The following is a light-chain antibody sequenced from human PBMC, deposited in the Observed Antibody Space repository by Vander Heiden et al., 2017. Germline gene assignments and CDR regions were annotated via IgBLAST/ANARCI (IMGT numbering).Light chain of an antibody. V-gene: IGKV1-39*01. CDR3: QQSYCTPYT. Sequence: DIQMTQSPSTLSASVGDKVTITCRASQSISIYLNWYQQRPGKAPELLISGASSLHSGVPSRFSGSGSGTVFTLTINSLQPDDFATYYCQQSYCTPYTFGQGSKLEIK. CDR1: QSISIY. J-gene: IGKJ2*01. CDR2: GAS.